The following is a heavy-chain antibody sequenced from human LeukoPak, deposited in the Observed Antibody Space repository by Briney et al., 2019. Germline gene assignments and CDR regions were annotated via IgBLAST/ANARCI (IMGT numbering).Heavy chain of an antibody. CDR1: GFTFSDYY. V-gene: IGHV3-30-3*01. Sequence: GGSLRLSCAASGFTFSDYYMSWIRQAPGKGLEWVAVISYDGSNKYYADSVKGRFTISRDNSKNTLYLQMNSLRAEDTAVYYCARDPITMVRGVMWFDPWGQGTLVTVSS. CDR2: ISYDGSNK. D-gene: IGHD3-10*01. J-gene: IGHJ5*02. CDR3: ARDPITMVRGVMWFDP.